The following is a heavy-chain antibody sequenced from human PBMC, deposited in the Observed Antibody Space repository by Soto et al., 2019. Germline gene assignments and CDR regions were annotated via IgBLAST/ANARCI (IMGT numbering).Heavy chain of an antibody. Sequence: PVGSLRLSGNCSGFRFSEHAMTWVRQAPGKGLEWVGFIRNTPYGGTTDYAASVRGRFTISRDDSASIAYPQMNSLKTEDSGLYYCSRGSFGYYGPWGPGTLVTVSS. V-gene: IGHV3-49*04. CDR3: SRGSFGYYGP. CDR1: GFRFSEHA. J-gene: IGHJ5*02. D-gene: IGHD2-2*03. CDR2: IRNTPYGGTT.